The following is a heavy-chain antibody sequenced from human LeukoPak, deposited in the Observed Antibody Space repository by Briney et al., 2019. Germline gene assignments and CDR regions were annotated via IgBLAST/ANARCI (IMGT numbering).Heavy chain of an antibody. Sequence: GGSLRLSCAASGLTFRNYAMSWVRQAPGKGLEWVSAISSSSSYIYYADSVKGRFTISRDNAKNSLYLQMNSLRAEDTAVYYCARTDDDYYYYMDVWGKGTTVTVSS. D-gene: IGHD1-1*01. CDR1: GLTFRNYA. V-gene: IGHV3-21*01. CDR2: ISSSSSYI. CDR3: ARTDDDYYYYMDV. J-gene: IGHJ6*03.